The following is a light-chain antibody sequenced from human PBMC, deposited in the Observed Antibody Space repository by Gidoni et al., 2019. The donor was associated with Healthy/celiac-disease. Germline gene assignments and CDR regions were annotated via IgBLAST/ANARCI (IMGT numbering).Light chain of an antibody. CDR2: GKN. Sequence: SSELTQDTAVSGALGQTVRITCQGDSHRSYYASWYQQKPGQAPVLVIYGKNNRPSGIPDRFSGSSSGNTASLTITGAQAEDEADYYCNSRDSSGNHVVFGGGTKLTVL. CDR3: NSRDSSGNHVV. J-gene: IGLJ2*01. CDR1: SHRSYY. V-gene: IGLV3-19*01.